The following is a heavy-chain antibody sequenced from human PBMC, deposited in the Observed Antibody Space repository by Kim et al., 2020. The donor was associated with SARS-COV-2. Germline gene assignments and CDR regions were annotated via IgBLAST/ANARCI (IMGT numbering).Heavy chain of an antibody. CDR2: INPSGGST. J-gene: IGHJ5*02. Sequence: ASVKVSCKASGYTFTSYYMHWVRQAPGQGLEWMGIINPSGGSTSYAQKFQGRVTMTRDTSTSTVYMELSSLRSEDTAVYYCARGATMVRGVIKNWFDPWGQGTLVTVSS. V-gene: IGHV1-46*01. CDR1: GYTFTSYY. D-gene: IGHD3-10*01. CDR3: ARGATMVRGVIKNWFDP.